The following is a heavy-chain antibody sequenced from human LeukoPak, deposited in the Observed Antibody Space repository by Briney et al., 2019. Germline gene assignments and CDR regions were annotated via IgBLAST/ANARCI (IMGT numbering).Heavy chain of an antibody. J-gene: IGHJ3*02. CDR2: IPYSVYT. Sequence: MPSETLSLTCTVSGGSISTYYWSWIRQPPGKGLEWIGYIPYSVYTNYNPSLKSRVTISIDTSKNQFSLKLSSVTAADTAVYYCARRHATMDVIDAFDIWGQGTMVTVSS. D-gene: IGHD1-1*01. CDR1: GGSISTYY. V-gene: IGHV4-59*08. CDR3: ARRHATMDVIDAFDI.